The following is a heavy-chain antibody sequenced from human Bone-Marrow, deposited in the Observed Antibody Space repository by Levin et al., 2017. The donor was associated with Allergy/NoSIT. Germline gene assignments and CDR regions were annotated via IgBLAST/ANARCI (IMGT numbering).Heavy chain of an antibody. V-gene: IGHV5-51*01. CDR2: IYPGDSDT. D-gene: IGHD6-19*01. CDR1: GYSFTSYW. Sequence: GASVKVSCKGSGYSFTSYWIAWVRQMPGKGLEWMGIIYPGDSDTRYSPSFQGQVTISADKSISTAYLQWSSLKASDTAMYYCARGAHYSSGWWGYWGQGTVVTVSS. J-gene: IGHJ4*02. CDR3: ARGAHYSSGWWGY.